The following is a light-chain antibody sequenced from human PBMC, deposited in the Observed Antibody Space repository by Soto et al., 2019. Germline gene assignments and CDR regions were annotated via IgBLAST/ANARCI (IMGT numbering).Light chain of an antibody. J-gene: IGKJ2*01. CDR1: QSVLYSSNNKNY. CDR3: QQYYSTPYT. V-gene: IGKV4-1*01. CDR2: WAS. Sequence: DIVMTQSPDSLAVSLGERATINCKSSQSVLYSSNNKNYLAWYQQKPGQPPKLLIYWASTRESGVPDRFSGSGSGTDFTLTSSSLQAEDVAVYYFQQYYSTPYTFVQGTKLKIK.